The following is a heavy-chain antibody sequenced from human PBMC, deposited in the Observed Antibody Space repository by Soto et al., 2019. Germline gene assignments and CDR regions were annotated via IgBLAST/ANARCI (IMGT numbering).Heavy chain of an antibody. V-gene: IGHV4-4*07. CDR2: VYTSGNT. CDR1: GGAVSSYY. CDR3: ASDSTGWFDP. J-gene: IGHJ5*02. D-gene: IGHD7-27*01. Sequence: SETLSLTCTVSGGAVSSYYWSWIRQPAGKGLEWIGRVYTSGNTNYNPSLKSRVTMSLDTSKNQFSLKLSSVTAADTAVYFCASDSTGWFDPWGQGTLVTVSS.